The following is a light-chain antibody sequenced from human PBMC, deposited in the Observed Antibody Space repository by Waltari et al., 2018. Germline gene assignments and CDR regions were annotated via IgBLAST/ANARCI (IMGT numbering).Light chain of an antibody. CDR1: QSISTY. J-gene: IGKJ1*01. V-gene: IGKV3-11*01. Sequence: ALTQSPATLSLSLGHSATLSCRASQSISTYLAWYQHKPAQAPRLLIFDASNRAAGIPARFSGSGSGTDFALTISNLEPDDSAVYYCRQRSDWPPAWTFGQGTKVEMK. CDR2: DAS. CDR3: RQRSDWPPAWT.